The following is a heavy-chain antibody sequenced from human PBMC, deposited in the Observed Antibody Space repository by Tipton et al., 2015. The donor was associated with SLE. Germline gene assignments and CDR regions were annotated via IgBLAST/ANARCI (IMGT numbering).Heavy chain of an antibody. J-gene: IGHJ6*02. CDR3: ARGGRGYDFWSQGMDV. CDR1: GFTVSSNY. CDR2: IYSGGST. D-gene: IGHD3-3*01. V-gene: IGHV3-53*05. Sequence: GSLRLSCAASGFTVSSNYMSWVRQAPGKGLEWVSVIYSGGSTYYADSVKGRFTISRDNSKNTLYLQMNSLRAEDTAVYYCARGGRGYDFWSQGMDVWGQGTTVTVSS.